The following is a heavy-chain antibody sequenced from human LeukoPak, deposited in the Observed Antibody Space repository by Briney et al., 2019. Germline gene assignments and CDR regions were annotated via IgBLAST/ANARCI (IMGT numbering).Heavy chain of an antibody. D-gene: IGHD5-24*01. J-gene: IGHJ6*03. CDR3: VVEIATIMKELAPPWYYDMDV. Sequence: SETLSLTCAVYGGSFSGYYWSWIRQPPGKGLEWIGEINHSGSTNYNPSLKSRATISVDTTKDQFSLQLSSVSAADTAVYYCVVEIATIMKELAPPWYYDMDVWGKGTTVTVA. CDR1: GGSFSGYY. CDR2: INHSGST. V-gene: IGHV4-34*01.